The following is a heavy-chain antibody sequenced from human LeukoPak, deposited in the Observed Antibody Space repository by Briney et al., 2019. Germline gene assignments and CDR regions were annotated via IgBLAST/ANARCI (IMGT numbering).Heavy chain of an antibody. D-gene: IGHD6-13*01. Sequence: PGGSLRLSCAASGFSFSTYGMIWGRQAPGKGLDWISYISSSSKIIHYADSVKGRFTISRDNAKNSLYLQLSSLRAEDTAVYYCARDPGLKRAAACGDHWGQGTLVIVSS. J-gene: IGHJ4*02. CDR1: GFSFSTYG. CDR3: ARDPGLKRAAACGDH. V-gene: IGHV3-48*01. CDR2: ISSSSKII.